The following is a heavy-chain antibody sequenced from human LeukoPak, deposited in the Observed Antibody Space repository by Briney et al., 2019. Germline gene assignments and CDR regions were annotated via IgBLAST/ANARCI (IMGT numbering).Heavy chain of an antibody. CDR1: GGSINSSSFY. D-gene: IGHD4-17*01. CDR3: ARAYGDYGRFDY. Sequence: PSETLSLTCTVSGGSINSSSFYWGWIRQPPGKGLEWIGSVYYSGSTYYNPSLKSRVTMSVDTSKSHFSLKLSSVTAADTAVYYCARAYGDYGRFDYWGQGTLVTVSS. CDR2: VYYSGST. J-gene: IGHJ4*02. V-gene: IGHV4-39*01.